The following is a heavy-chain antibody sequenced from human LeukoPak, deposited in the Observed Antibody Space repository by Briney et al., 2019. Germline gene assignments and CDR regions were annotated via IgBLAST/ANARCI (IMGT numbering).Heavy chain of an antibody. CDR3: ARDRAAAGLDAFDI. Sequence: SVKVSCKASGGTFSSYAISWVRQAPGQGLEWMGGIIPIFGTANYAQKFQGRVTITADESTSTAYMELSSLRSEDTAVYYCARDRAAAGLDAFDIWGQGTMVTVSS. J-gene: IGHJ3*02. CDR1: GGTFSSYA. V-gene: IGHV1-69*13. CDR2: IIPIFGTA. D-gene: IGHD6-13*01.